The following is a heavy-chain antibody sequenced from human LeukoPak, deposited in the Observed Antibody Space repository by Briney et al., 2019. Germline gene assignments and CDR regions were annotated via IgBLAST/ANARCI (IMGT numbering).Heavy chain of an antibody. J-gene: IGHJ4*02. CDR1: GASISSDF. Sequence: SETLSLTCNVSGASISSDFWSWIRQPAGKGPEWVGRIFSSGIINYNPSLKSRLTMSVDTAKNQFSLNLSSVTAADTAVYYCAREGGSSRNFDYWGQGTLVTVSS. CDR3: AREGGSSRNFDY. V-gene: IGHV4-4*07. CDR2: IFSSGII. D-gene: IGHD6-13*01.